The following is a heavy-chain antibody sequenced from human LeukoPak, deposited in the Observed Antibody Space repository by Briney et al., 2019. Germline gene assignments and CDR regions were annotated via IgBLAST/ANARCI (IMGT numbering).Heavy chain of an antibody. CDR1: GFTFSSYG. CDR3: AKEIYGDPTGGRFQH. CDR2: ISGSGGST. D-gene: IGHD4-17*01. Sequence: GGSLRLSCAASGFTFSSYGMSWVRQAPGKGLEWVSVISGSGGSTYYADSVEGRFTVSRDNSKNTLYLQTNSLRAEDTAVFYCAKEIYGDPTGGRFQHWGQGTLVTVSS. V-gene: IGHV3-23*01. J-gene: IGHJ1*01.